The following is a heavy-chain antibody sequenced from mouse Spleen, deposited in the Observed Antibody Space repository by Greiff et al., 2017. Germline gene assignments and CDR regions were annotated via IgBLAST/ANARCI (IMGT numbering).Heavy chain of an antibody. CDR2: IDPPDSYT. CDR1: GYTFTSYW. V-gene: IGHV1-59*01. Sequence: QVQLQQPGAELVRPGTSVKLSCKASGYTFTSYWMHWVKQRPGQGLEWIGVIDPPDSYTNYNQKFKGKATLTVDTSSSTAYMQLSSLTSEDSAVYYCARSSSRHYFDYWGQGTTLTVSS. J-gene: IGHJ2*01. D-gene: IGHD1-1*01. CDR3: ARSSSRHYFDY.